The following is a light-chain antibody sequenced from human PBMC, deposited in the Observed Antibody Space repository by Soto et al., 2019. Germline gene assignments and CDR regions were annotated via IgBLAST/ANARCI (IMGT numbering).Light chain of an antibody. CDR3: QSLGTGIQV. CDR2: INYDGTH. V-gene: IGLV4-69*01. Sequence: QSVLTQSPSASASLGASVKLTCTLSSGYSTYAIAWHQQQSEKGPRFLMKINYDGTHSKGDGFFDRFSGSSSGAERHLTISSLQSEDEADYYCQSLGTGIQVFGGGTKVNVL. J-gene: IGLJ3*02. CDR1: SGYSTYA.